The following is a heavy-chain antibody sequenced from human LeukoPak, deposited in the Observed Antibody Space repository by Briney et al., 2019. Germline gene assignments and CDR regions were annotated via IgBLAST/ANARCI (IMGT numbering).Heavy chain of an antibody. CDR2: IYPDDSDT. V-gene: IGHV5-51*01. Sequence: GESLKISCQVSGTDFSTYLVAWVRQMPGKGLEWLGVIYPDDSDTRYSPSFEGQVTISVDKSISTAYLQWSSLKATDSAVYYCTRPHSTSRYVCDYWGQGTLVTVSS. CDR1: GTDFSTYL. D-gene: IGHD2-2*01. CDR3: TRPHSTSRYVCDY. J-gene: IGHJ4*02.